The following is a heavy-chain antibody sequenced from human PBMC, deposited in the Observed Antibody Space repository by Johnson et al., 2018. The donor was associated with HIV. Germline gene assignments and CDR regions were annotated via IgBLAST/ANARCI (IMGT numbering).Heavy chain of an antibody. D-gene: IGHD6-6*01. CDR3: ARAGSSSDDAFDI. V-gene: IGHV3-33*05. CDR1: GFTFSSYG. Sequence: QMLLVESGGGVVQPGGSLRLSCAASGFTFSSYGMHWVRQATGKGLEWVALISYDGSNKYYGDSVKGRFTISRDSSKNTLYLQMNSLRAEDTAVYYCARAGSSSDDAFDIWGQGTMVTVSS. J-gene: IGHJ3*02. CDR2: ISYDGSNK.